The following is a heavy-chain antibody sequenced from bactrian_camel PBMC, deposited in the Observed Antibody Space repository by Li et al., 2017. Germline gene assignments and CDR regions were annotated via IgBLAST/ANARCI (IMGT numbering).Heavy chain of an antibody. V-gene: IGHV3S55*01. CDR3: AADDSYDCYSAS. J-gene: IGHJ6*01. CDR2: ISTDGRI. Sequence: VQLVESGGGSVQAGGSLKLTCTASGFTFADYHAYWYRSLPGNECELVAGISTDGRIQYADSAKGRFSISRNNAKNMVYLEMNRLKPDDTAVYHCAADDSYDCYSASGGPGTQVTVS. CDR1: GFTFADYH. D-gene: IGHD3*01.